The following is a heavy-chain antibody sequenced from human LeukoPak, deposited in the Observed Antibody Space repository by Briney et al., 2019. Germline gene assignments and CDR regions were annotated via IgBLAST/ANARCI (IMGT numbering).Heavy chain of an antibody. V-gene: IGHV4-30-2*01. D-gene: IGHD3-22*01. Sequence: SETLSLTCAVSGGSISSGGYSWSWIRQPPGKGLEWIGYIYHSGSTYYNPSLKSRVTISVDRSKNQFSLKLSSVTAADTAVYYCARESDSGGYSLGYWGQGTLVTVSS. CDR3: ARESDSGGYSLGY. CDR1: GGSISSGGYS. J-gene: IGHJ4*02. CDR2: IYHSGST.